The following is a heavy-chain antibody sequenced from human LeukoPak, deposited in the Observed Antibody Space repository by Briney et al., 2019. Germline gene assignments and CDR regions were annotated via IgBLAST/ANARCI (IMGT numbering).Heavy chain of an antibody. V-gene: IGHV3-7*01. D-gene: IGHD2-2*01. CDR3: ARSSAIAYYYMDV. Sequence: GGSLRLSCAASGFSFSGYWITRVRQAPGKGLEWVANIKQDGSDKNYVDSVKGRFTISRDNAKNSLYLQMNSLRAEDTAVYYCARSSAIAYYYMDVWGKGTTVTVSS. CDR1: GFSFSGYW. CDR2: IKQDGSDK. J-gene: IGHJ6*03.